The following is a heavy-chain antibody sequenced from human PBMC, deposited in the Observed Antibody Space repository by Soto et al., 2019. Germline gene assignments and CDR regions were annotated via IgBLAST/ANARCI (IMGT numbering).Heavy chain of an antibody. CDR2: ISGSGGST. CDR3: AKSTGYSYGTNFDY. V-gene: IGHV3-23*01. CDR1: GFTFTSYA. Sequence: PGGSLRLSCAASGFTFTSYAMSWVRHAPGKVLEWVAAISGSGGSTYYADSVKGRFTISRDNSKNTLYLQMNSLRAEDTAVYYCAKSTGYSYGTNFDYWGQGTLVTVSS. J-gene: IGHJ4*02. D-gene: IGHD5-18*01.